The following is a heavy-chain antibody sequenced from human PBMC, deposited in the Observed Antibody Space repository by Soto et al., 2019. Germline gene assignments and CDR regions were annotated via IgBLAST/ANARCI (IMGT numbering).Heavy chain of an antibody. J-gene: IGHJ5*02. V-gene: IGHV1-8*01. CDR1: GYTFTSYD. CDR3: VRRRGYSGYNWFDP. Sequence: QVQLVQSGAEVKKPGASVKVSCKASGYTFTSYDINWVRQATGQGLEWMGWMNPNSGNTGYAQKFQGRVTMTRNTSISTAYMELSSLRSEDTAVYYCVRRRGYSGYNWFDPWGQGTLVTVSS. CDR2: MNPNSGNT. D-gene: IGHD5-12*01.